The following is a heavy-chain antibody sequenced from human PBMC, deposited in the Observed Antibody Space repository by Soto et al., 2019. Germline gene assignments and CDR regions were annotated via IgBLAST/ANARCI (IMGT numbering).Heavy chain of an antibody. V-gene: IGHV3-74*01. J-gene: IGHJ4*02. Sequence: EVQLVESGGGLVQPGGSLRLSCAASGFTFSPFWMHWVRQVPGKGPVWVSRINSDGNSTSYADSVKGRFTISRDNAKNTLYWQMTSLRAEDTAVYYCARGSNHFDYWGQGTLVSVSS. D-gene: IGHD4-4*01. CDR2: INSDGNST. CDR3: ARGSNHFDY. CDR1: GFTFSPFW.